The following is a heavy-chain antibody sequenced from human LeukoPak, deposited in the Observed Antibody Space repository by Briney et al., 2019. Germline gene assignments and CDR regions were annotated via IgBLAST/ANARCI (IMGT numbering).Heavy chain of an antibody. CDR2: ISSSSSYI. J-gene: IGHJ5*02. V-gene: IGHV3-21*01. CDR1: GFTFNSYS. CDR3: AGQWLKVFDP. Sequence: GGSLRLSCAASGFTFNSYSMNWVRQAPGKGLEWVSSISSSSSYIYYADSVKGRFTISRDNAKNSLYLQMNSLRAEDTAVYYCAGQWLKVFDPWGQEPWSPSPQ. D-gene: IGHD6-19*01.